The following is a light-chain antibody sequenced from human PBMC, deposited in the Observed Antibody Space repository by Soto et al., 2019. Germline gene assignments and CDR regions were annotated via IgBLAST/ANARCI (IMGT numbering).Light chain of an antibody. CDR1: QSISSY. V-gene: IGKV1-39*01. CDR3: QQSCSTPYT. J-gene: IGKJ2*01. Sequence: DIQMTQSPSSLSASVGDRVTITCRASQSISSYLNWYQQKPGKAPKLLIYAASSLQSGVPSRFSGSGSGTDFTLNISSLQPEDFATYYCQQSCSTPYTFGQGTKLEIK. CDR2: AAS.